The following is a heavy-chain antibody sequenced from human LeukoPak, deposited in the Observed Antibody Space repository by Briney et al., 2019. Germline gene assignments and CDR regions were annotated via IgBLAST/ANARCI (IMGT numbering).Heavy chain of an antibody. V-gene: IGHV3-23*01. CDR1: GFTFSSYA. CDR2: ISGSGGST. J-gene: IGHJ4*02. D-gene: IGHD3-10*01. Sequence: PGGSLRLSCAASGFTFSSYAMSWVRQAPGKGLEWVSSISGSGGSTFYTDSVKGRFTISRDNSTNTLYLQMNRLRAEDTAVYYCACGGSGTAMYYCGQGTLLTVSS. CDR3: ACGGSGTAMYY.